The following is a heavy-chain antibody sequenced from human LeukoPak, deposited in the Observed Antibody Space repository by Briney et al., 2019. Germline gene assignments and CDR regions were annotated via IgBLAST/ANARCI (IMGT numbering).Heavy chain of an antibody. CDR1: GGSFRGHY. Sequence: SETLSLTCAVYGGSFRGHYWTWIRQPPGKGLEWIGEINHRGSTKYNPSLKSRVTISVDTSKNQISLKLSSVTAADMAVYYCARGSEAVAGTWFFDSWGQGTLVTVSS. CDR3: ARGSEAVAGTWFFDS. V-gene: IGHV4-34*01. J-gene: IGHJ4*02. CDR2: INHRGST. D-gene: IGHD6-19*01.